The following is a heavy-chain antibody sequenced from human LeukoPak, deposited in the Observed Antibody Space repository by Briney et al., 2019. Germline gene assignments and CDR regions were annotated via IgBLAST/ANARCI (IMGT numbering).Heavy chain of an antibody. J-gene: IGHJ4*02. D-gene: IGHD2/OR15-2a*01. CDR1: GFIVTDAW. Sequence: GGSLRLSCAPSGFIVTDAWMSWVRQAPGKGLEWVGRIKSTASGGTTDYAAPVKGRFTISRDDSKNTLYLHMDNLKVEDTGVYFCSTDGNYWGQGTLVAVS. CDR3: STDGNY. CDR2: IKSTASGGTT. V-gene: IGHV3-15*01.